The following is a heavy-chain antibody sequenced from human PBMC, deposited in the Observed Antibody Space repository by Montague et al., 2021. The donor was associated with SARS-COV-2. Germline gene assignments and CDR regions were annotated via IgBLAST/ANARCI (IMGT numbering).Heavy chain of an antibody. D-gene: IGHD3-22*01. Sequence: SDTLSLTCTVSGASMSGSYWGWVRQPPEKGPEWIGNIYSSGSTHYNPSLKSRVTISVDTSKSQFSLWLTSVTAADTAVYYCVREGRSSAYAMDYWGQGTLVTVSS. CDR2: IYSSGST. V-gene: IGHV4-59*07. CDR1: GASMSGSY. J-gene: IGHJ4*02. CDR3: VREGRSSAYAMDY.